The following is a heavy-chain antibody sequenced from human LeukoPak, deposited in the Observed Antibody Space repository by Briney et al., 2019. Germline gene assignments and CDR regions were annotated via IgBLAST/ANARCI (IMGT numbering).Heavy chain of an antibody. V-gene: IGHV1-18*01. CDR1: RYTFTSYG. Sequence: ASVKVSSKASRYTFTSYGTRSVRQAPGQGLEWMGWISAYNGNTNYAQKLQGRVTMTTDTSTSTAYMELRSLRSDDTAVYYCAREGPNYYYYYMDVWGKGTTVTVSS. CDR2: ISAYNGNT. CDR3: AREGPNYYYYYMDV. J-gene: IGHJ6*03.